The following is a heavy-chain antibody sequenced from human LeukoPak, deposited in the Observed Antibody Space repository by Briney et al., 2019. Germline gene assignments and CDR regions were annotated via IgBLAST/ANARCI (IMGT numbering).Heavy chain of an antibody. D-gene: IGHD6-19*01. Sequence: SVKVSCKASGGTFSSYAISWVRQAPGQGLEWMGRIIPIFGTANYAQKFQGRVTITTDESTSTAYMELSSLRSEDTAAYYCARGGSGWYDYWGQGTLVTVSS. J-gene: IGHJ4*02. CDR2: IIPIFGTA. CDR1: GGTFSSYA. V-gene: IGHV1-69*05. CDR3: ARGGSGWYDY.